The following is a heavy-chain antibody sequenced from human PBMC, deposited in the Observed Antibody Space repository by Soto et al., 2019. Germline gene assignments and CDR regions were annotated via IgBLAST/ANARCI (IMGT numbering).Heavy chain of an antibody. J-gene: IGHJ3*02. V-gene: IGHV1-69*02. D-gene: IGHD2-15*01. Sequence: ASVKVSCKASGGTFSSYTISWVRQAPGQGFEWMGRIIPILGIANYAQKFQGRVTITADKSTSTAYMELSSLRSEDTAVYYCASQVSRYCSGGSCLDAFDIWGQGTMVTISS. CDR1: GGTFSSYT. CDR3: ASQVSRYCSGGSCLDAFDI. CDR2: IIPILGIA.